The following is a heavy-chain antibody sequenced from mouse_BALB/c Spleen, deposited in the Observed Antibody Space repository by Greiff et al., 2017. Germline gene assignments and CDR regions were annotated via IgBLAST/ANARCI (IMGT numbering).Heavy chain of an antibody. V-gene: IGHV1S56*01. CDR2: IYPGNVNT. CDR3: ARSDYYGSSYDSYWYFDV. Sequence: QVHVKQSGPELVKPGASVRISCKASGYTFTSYYIHWVKQRPGQGLEWIGWIYPGNVNTKYNEKFKGKATLTADKSSSTAYMQLSSLTSEDSAVYFCARSDYYGSSYDSYWYFDVWGAGTTVTVSS. J-gene: IGHJ1*01. CDR1: GYTFTSYY. D-gene: IGHD1-1*01.